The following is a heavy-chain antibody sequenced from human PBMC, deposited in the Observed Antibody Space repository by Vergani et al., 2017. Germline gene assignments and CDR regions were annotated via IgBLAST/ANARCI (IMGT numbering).Heavy chain of an antibody. V-gene: IGHV5-51*03. J-gene: IGHJ5*02. CDR3: ASRAMVHGFDP. D-gene: IGHD3-10*01. CDR1: GYSFTSYW. CDR2: ICPGDSDT. Sequence: EVQLVQSGAEVKKPGESLKISCKGSGYSFTSYWIGWVRQMPGKGLVWMGVICPGDSDTRYSLSFQGQVTISADKSISTAYLQWRSQKASDTAMYYCASRAMVHGFDPWGQGTLVTVSS.